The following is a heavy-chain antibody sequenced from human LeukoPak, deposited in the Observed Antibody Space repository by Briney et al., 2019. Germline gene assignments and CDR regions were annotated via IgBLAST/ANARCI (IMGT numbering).Heavy chain of an antibody. CDR2: INPSGGST. CDR1: GYTFTSYY. V-gene: IGHV1-46*01. J-gene: IGHJ6*02. CDR3: AREKYGSSWYGGYYYYGMDV. D-gene: IGHD6-13*01. Sequence: ASVKVSCMASGYTFTSYYMHWVRQAPGQGLEWMGIINPSGGSTSYAQKFQGRVTMTRDTSTSTVYMELSSLRSEDTAVYYCAREKYGSSWYGGYYYYGMDVWGQGTTVTVSS.